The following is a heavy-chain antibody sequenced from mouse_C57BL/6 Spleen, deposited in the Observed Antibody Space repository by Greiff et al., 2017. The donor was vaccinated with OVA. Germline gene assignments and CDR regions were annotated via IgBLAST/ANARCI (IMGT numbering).Heavy chain of an antibody. V-gene: IGHV5-9-1*02. Sequence: EVMLVESGEGLVKPGGSLKLSCAASGFTFSSYAMSWVRQTPEKRLEWVAYISSGGDYIYYADTVKGRFTISRDNARNTLYLQMSSLKSEDTAMYYCTRDDGYYDFDYWGQGTTLTVSS. D-gene: IGHD2-3*01. CDR2: ISSGGDYI. J-gene: IGHJ2*01. CDR1: GFTFSSYA. CDR3: TRDDGYYDFDY.